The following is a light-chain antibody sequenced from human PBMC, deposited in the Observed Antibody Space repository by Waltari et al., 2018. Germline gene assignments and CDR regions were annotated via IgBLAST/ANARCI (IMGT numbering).Light chain of an antibody. CDR1: SRDVGSYDL. CDR3: CSYAGNKVFWV. CDR2: EVS. V-gene: IGLV2-23*02. J-gene: IGLJ3*02. Sequence: QSALTQPASVSGSPGQSITISCTGTSRDVGSYDLVSLYQQHPGKAPKLMIYEVSKRPSGVSNRFSGSKSGNTASLTISGLQAEDEGHYYCCSYAGNKVFWVFGGGTKLTVL.